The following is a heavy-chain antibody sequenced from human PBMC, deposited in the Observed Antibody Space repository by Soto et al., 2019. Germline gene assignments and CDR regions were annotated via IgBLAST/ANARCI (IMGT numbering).Heavy chain of an antibody. CDR3: ARQRLGGTSGYYYFEN. Sequence: GESLKISCKGSGHIFSNYWIGWVRQMPGKGLEWMGIIYPGDSDTRYSPSFQGQVTITVDTSINTAYLQWSRLNASDTAIYYCARQRLGGTSGYYYFENWGQGTRCTVSS. V-gene: IGHV5-51*01. J-gene: IGHJ4*02. CDR1: GHIFSNYW. D-gene: IGHD3-16*01. CDR2: IYPGDSDT.